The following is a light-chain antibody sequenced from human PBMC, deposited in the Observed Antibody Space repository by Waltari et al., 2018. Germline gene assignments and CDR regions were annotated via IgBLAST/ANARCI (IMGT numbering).Light chain of an antibody. CDR3: CSYAGSSTFYV. CDR1: SSYVGIYTL. CDR2: EVR. V-gene: IGLV2-23*02. J-gene: IGLJ1*01. Sequence: QSALTQPAPVSGSPGKSITISCTGTSSYVGIYTLVSWYQQHPRKAPKLMIYEVRKRPSGVSNRFSGSKSGNTASLTISRLQAEDEAYYYCCSYAGSSTFYVFGTGTKVTVL.